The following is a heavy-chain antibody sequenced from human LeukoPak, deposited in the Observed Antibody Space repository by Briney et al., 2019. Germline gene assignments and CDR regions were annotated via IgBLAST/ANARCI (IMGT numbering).Heavy chain of an antibody. CDR3: AKVIPQRSSDCSSTSCPADYFDY. CDR1: GFTFSSYG. V-gene: IGHV3-30*18. Sequence: PGGSLRLSCAASGFTFSSYGMHWVRQAPGKGLEWVAVISYDGSNKYYADSVKGRFTISRDNSKNTLYLQMNSLRAEDTAVYYCAKVIPQRSSDCSSTSCPADYFDYWGQGTLVTVSS. D-gene: IGHD2-2*01. CDR2: ISYDGSNK. J-gene: IGHJ4*02.